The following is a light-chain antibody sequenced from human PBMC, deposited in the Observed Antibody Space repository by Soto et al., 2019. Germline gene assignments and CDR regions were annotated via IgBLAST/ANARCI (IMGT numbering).Light chain of an antibody. CDR1: QSVSSN. Sequence: EIVMTQSPDTLSVSPGERATLSCRASQSVSSNLAWYQQKPGQAPRLLIYGASTRATGIPGRFSGSESGTEFTLTISSLQSEDFALYYCQQYKHWPWTFGQGTKVEIK. CDR3: QQYKHWPWT. J-gene: IGKJ1*01. CDR2: GAS. V-gene: IGKV3-15*01.